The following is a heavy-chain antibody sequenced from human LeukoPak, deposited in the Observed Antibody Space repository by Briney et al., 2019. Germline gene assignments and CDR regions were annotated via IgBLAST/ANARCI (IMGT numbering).Heavy chain of an antibody. CDR2: IYYSGST. CDR3: ARAGSSSWSHYYYYGMDV. Sequence: PSETLSLTCTVSGGSISSYYWSWIRQPPGKGLEWIGYIYYSGSTNYNPSLKSRVTISVDTSKNQFSLKLSSVTAADTAVYYCARAGSSSWSHYYYYGMDVWGQGTTVTVSS. CDR1: GGSISSYY. J-gene: IGHJ6*02. V-gene: IGHV4-59*01. D-gene: IGHD6-6*01.